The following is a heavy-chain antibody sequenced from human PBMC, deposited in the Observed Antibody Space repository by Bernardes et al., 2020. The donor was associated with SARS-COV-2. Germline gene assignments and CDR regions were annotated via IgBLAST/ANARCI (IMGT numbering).Heavy chain of an antibody. Sequence: SETLFLTCTVSGGSISSHYWTWIRQPPGKGLEWIGYIFYSGTTNYNPSLKSRVTISEDTSKNQFSLKLSSVTAADTAVYYCARESGSMVRGVLFDYWGQGTLVTVSS. D-gene: IGHD3-10*01. CDR2: IFYSGTT. CDR1: GGSISSHY. J-gene: IGHJ4*02. V-gene: IGHV4-59*11. CDR3: ARESGSMVRGVLFDY.